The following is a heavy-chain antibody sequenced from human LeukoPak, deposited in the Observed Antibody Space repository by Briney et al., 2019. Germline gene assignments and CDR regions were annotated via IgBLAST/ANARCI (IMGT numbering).Heavy chain of an antibody. CDR3: VKEVRDYVWGSYVMRLDY. J-gene: IGHJ4*02. V-gene: IGHV3-64D*06. Sequence: GGSLRLSCSASGFTFSSYAMHWVRQAPGKGLEYVSAISSNGGSTYYADSVKGRFTISRDNSKNTLYLQMRSLRAEDTAVYYCVKEVRDYVWGSYVMRLDYWGQGTLVTVSS. D-gene: IGHD3-16*01. CDR1: GFTFSSYA. CDR2: ISSNGGST.